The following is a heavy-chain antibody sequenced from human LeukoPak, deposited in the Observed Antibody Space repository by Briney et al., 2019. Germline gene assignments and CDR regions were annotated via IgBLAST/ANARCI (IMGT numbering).Heavy chain of an antibody. CDR2: MKSDGSST. D-gene: IGHD3-10*01. CDR1: GFTFSSYW. V-gene: IGHV3-74*01. Sequence: GGSLRLSCAASGFTFSSYWMHWVRQAPGKGLMWVSRMKSDGSSTSYADSVKGRSTISRDNAKNTLYLQMNSLRAEDTAVYYCAVRQGGSYTGESDYWGQGTLVTVSS. J-gene: IGHJ4*02. CDR3: AVRQGGSYTGESDY.